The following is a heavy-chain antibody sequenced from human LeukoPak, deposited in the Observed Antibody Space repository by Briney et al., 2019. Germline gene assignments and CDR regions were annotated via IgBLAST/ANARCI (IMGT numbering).Heavy chain of an antibody. CDR3: ATGGAQHYDY. CDR1: GLIFSNYW. Sequence: PGGSLRLSCAASGLIFSNYWMHWVRQAPGKGLVWVSRIKNDGSSTIYADSVKGRFTISRDNAKNTVFLQMNSLSAEDTAVYYCATGGAQHYDYWGQGTLVTVSS. D-gene: IGHD3-16*01. CDR2: IKNDGSST. J-gene: IGHJ4*02. V-gene: IGHV3-74*01.